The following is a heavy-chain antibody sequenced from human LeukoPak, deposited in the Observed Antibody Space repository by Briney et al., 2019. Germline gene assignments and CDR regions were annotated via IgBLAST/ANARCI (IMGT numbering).Heavy chain of an antibody. CDR3: ARELRGENFDF. Sequence: GGSLRLSCAPSGFTFDNYAMHWVRQAPGEGLELVSYISPTSTIFYADSVRGRFTISRDNVKNSLCLQMNSLRVEDTAVYYCARELRGENFDFWGQGTLVTVSS. V-gene: IGHV3-48*01. J-gene: IGHJ4*02. CDR2: ISPTSTI. CDR1: GFTFDNYA. D-gene: IGHD3-10*01.